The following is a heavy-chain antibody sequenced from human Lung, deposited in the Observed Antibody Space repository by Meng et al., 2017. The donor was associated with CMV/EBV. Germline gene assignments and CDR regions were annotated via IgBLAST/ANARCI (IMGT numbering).Heavy chain of an antibody. CDR2: ISYIGST. V-gene: IGHV4-61*01. J-gene: IGHJ3*02. Sequence: SETLSLTCTVSGGSVSSGSYYWSWLRQPPGKGLEWIGYISYIGSTNYNPSLKSRVSISVDTSKNQFSLKLSSVTAADTAIVYCARDILEHNAFDMWGQGTMVTVSS. D-gene: IGHD1/OR15-1a*01. CDR1: GGSVSSGSYY. CDR3: ARDILEHNAFDM.